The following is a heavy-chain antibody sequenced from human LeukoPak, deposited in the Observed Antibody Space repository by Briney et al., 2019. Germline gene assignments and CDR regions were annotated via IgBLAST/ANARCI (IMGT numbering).Heavy chain of an antibody. Sequence: PSETLSLTCAVYGGSFSGYYWSWIRQPPGKGLEWIGEINHSGSTNYNPSLKSRVTISVDTSKNQFSLKLSSVTAADTAVYYCARARGYSSSWYPRVGWFDPWGQGTLVTVSS. V-gene: IGHV4-34*01. CDR1: GGSFSGYY. CDR2: INHSGST. CDR3: ARARGYSSSWYPRVGWFDP. J-gene: IGHJ5*02. D-gene: IGHD6-13*01.